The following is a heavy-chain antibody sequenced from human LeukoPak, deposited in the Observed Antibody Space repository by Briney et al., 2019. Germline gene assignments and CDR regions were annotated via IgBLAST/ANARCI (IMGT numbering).Heavy chain of an antibody. CDR3: AKDFGGNALGGY. Sequence: TGGSLRLSCAASGFTISSYGMHWVRQAPGRGLEWVAVISYDGSNKYYADSVKGRFTISRDNSKNTLYLQMNSLRAEDTAVYYCAKDFGGNALGGYWGQGTLVTVSS. CDR1: GFTISSYG. D-gene: IGHD4-23*01. V-gene: IGHV3-30*18. J-gene: IGHJ4*02. CDR2: ISYDGSNK.